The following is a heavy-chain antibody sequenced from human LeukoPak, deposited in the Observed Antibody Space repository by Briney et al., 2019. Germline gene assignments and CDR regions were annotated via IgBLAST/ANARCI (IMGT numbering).Heavy chain of an antibody. CDR3: ATGGDRRKVGY. D-gene: IGHD2-21*02. CDR1: GASFSSYY. J-gene: IGHJ4*02. V-gene: IGHV4-59*08. CDR2: IYYSGNT. Sequence: SETLSLTCTVSGASFSSYYWTWIRQPPGRGLEWIGYIYYSGNTNYNPSLKSRVTMSLDTSKNQVSLKLTSVTAADTAVYYCATGGDRRKVGYWGQGTLVTVSS.